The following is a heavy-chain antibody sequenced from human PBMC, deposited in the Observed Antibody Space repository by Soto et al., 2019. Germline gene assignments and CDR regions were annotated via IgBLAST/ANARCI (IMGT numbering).Heavy chain of an antibody. J-gene: IGHJ5*02. Sequence: GASVKVSCKASGGTFNSFSIDWVRQAPGQGLEWMGGIIAMSGIPNYAQRFQGRVTFSADKSSNTVYMEVNSLTFEDTAVYYCTRRGRQSANWFDPWGQGALVTVSS. CDR3: TRRGRQSANWFDP. CDR1: GGTFNSFS. CDR2: IIAMSGIP. V-gene: IGHV1-69*10.